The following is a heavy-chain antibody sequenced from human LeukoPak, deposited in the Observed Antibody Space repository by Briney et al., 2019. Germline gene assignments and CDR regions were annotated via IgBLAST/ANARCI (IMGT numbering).Heavy chain of an antibody. V-gene: IGHV1-69*04. CDR1: GGTSSSYA. CDR3: AREYCSSTSCYARGWFDP. J-gene: IGHJ5*02. CDR2: IIPILGIA. D-gene: IGHD2-2*01. Sequence: GASVKVSCKASGGTSSSYAISWVRQAPGQGLEWMGRIIPILGIANYAQKFQGRVTITADKSTSTAYMELSSLRSEDTAVYYCAREYCSSTSCYARGWFDPWGQGTLVTVSS.